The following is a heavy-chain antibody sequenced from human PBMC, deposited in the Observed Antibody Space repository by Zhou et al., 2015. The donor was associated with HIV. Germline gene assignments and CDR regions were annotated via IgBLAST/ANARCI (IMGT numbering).Heavy chain of an antibody. CDR2: IIPILGTA. J-gene: IGHJ4*02. V-gene: IGHV1-69*06. Sequence: QVQLVQSGAEVKKPGSSVKVSCKASGGTFSTHGISWVRQAPGQGLEWMGGIIPILGTAKYPQKLQGRVTITADKSTSTAYMELSSLRSEDTAVYYCARGSWSGYYRSDYWGQGTLVTVSS. CDR3: ARGSWSGYYRSDY. CDR1: GGTFSTHG. D-gene: IGHD3-3*01.